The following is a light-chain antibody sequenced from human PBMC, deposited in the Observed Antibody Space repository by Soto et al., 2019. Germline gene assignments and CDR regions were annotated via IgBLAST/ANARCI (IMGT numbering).Light chain of an antibody. CDR2: DNY. Sequence: QSVLTQPPSVSAAPGQKVTISCSGSSSNIGNNYVSWYQQLPRTAPKLLIYDNYKRPSGIPDRFSGSKSGTSATLGITGLQTGDEADYYCGTWDSSLSDVAFGGGTKLTVL. J-gene: IGLJ2*01. CDR3: GTWDSSLSDVA. V-gene: IGLV1-51*01. CDR1: SSNIGNNY.